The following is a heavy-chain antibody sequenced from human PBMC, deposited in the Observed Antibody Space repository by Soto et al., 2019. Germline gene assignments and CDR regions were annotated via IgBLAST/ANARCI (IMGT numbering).Heavy chain of an antibody. CDR3: ATSYGNAWYTN. Sequence: SETLSLTCTVSGGSISSYYWSWIRQPPGKGLEWIGYIYYSGSTNYSPSLKSRLTISVDTAKNQFTLQLTSVTVADTAVYYCATSYGNAWYTNWGQGTQVTVSS. CDR1: GGSISSYY. D-gene: IGHD6-13*01. J-gene: IGHJ4*02. V-gene: IGHV4-59*01. CDR2: IYYSGST.